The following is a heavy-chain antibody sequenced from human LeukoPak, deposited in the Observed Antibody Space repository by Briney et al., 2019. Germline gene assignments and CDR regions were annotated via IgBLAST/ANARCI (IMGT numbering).Heavy chain of an antibody. Sequence: SETLSLTCTVSGGSISSYYWSCIRQPPGKGLEWIGYLYDSGSTNYTPSLKSRVTISVDTSKNQFSLKLSSVTAADTAVYYCARDRGYYYSSSGCSNWFDPWGQGTLVTVSS. CDR1: GGSISSYY. CDR2: LYDSGST. J-gene: IGHJ5*02. D-gene: IGHD3-22*01. V-gene: IGHV4-59*01. CDR3: ARDRGYYYSSSGCSNWFDP.